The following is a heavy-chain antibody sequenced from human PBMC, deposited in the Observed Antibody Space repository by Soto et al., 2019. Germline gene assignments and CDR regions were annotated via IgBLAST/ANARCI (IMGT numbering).Heavy chain of an antibody. CDR3: ATIVGANDY. V-gene: IGHV4-4*07. D-gene: IGHD1-26*01. J-gene: IGHJ4*02. CDR1: GGSIYTYS. CDR2: IYSSGSA. Sequence: PSETLSLTCTVSGGSIYTYSWTWLRQPAGKGLEWIGHIYSSGSANYNPSLKSRVSMSVDTSKNQFSLKLNSVTAADTAVYYCATIVGANDYGGRGALVPVPS.